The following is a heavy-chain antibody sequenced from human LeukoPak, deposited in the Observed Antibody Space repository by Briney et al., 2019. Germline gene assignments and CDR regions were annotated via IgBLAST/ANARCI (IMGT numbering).Heavy chain of an antibody. CDR2: IYYSGST. V-gene: IGHV4-59*08. J-gene: IGHJ4*02. Sequence: PSETLSLTCTVSGGSISSYYWSWIRQPPGKGLEWIGYIYYSGSTNYNPSLKSRVTISVDTSKNQFSLKLSSVTAADTAVYYCAGGYCSGGSCYSPFDYWGQGTLVTVSS. CDR1: GGSISSYY. D-gene: IGHD2-15*01. CDR3: AGGYCSGGSCYSPFDY.